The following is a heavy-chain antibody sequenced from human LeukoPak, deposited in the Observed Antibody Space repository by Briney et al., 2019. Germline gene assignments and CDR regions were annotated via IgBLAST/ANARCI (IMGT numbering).Heavy chain of an antibody. CDR2: IYPGDSDT. Sequence: GESLKISCKGSGYSFTSYWIGWVRQMPGKGLEWMGIIYPGDSDTRYSPSFQGQVTISADKSISTAYLQWSSLKASDTAMYYCARGGCSSLDYYYYMDVWGKGTTVTVSS. J-gene: IGHJ6*03. CDR1: GYSFTSYW. D-gene: IGHD5-18*01. V-gene: IGHV5-51*01. CDR3: ARGGCSSLDYYYYMDV.